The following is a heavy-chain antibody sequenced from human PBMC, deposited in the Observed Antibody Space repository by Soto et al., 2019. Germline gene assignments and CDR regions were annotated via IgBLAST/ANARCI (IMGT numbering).Heavy chain of an antibody. V-gene: IGHV3-21*01. Sequence: GSLSLSCAASGFTFSSYSMNWVRQAPGKGLEWVSSISSSSSYIYYADSVKGRFTISRDNAKNSLYLQMNSLRAEDTAVYYCARAATIFGVVMGGGFYYYMDVWGKGTTVTVSS. D-gene: IGHD3-3*01. J-gene: IGHJ6*03. CDR2: ISSSSSYI. CDR3: ARAATIFGVVMGGGFYYYMDV. CDR1: GFTFSSYS.